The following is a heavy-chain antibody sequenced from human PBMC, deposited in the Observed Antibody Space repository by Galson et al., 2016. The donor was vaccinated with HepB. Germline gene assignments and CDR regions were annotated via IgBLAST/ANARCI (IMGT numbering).Heavy chain of an antibody. CDR2: ISSDSSYI. J-gene: IGHJ4*02. V-gene: IGHV3-21*01. Sequence: SLRLSCAASGFAFRTYSMNWVRQTPGKGLEWVASISSDSSYIYYADSVKGRFTISRDNAKNSLYLEMNSLRDEDTAVYYCARDDYFRLGYWGQGTLVTVSS. CDR1: GFAFRTYS. D-gene: IGHD3-16*01. CDR3: ARDDYFRLGY.